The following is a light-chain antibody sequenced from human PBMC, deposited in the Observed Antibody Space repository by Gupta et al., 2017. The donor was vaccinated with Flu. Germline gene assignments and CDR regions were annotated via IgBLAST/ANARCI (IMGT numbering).Light chain of an antibody. J-gene: IGLJ3*02. Sequence: QSALTQPASVSGSPGQSITISCTGTSSDVGGYNYVSWYQHHPGKAPKLMIYEVINRLSGVSNRFSGSKSGNTASLTISGLQAEDEADYYCSSYTSSNSLEFGGGTKLTVL. V-gene: IGLV2-14*01. CDR3: SSYTSSNSLE. CDR1: SSDVGGYNY. CDR2: EVI.